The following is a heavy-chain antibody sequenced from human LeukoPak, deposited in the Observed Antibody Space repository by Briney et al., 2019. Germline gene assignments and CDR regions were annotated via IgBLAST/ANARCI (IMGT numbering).Heavy chain of an antibody. V-gene: IGHV1-2*02. Sequence: ASVKVSCKASGYTFTCYYMHWVRQAPGKGPGQGPDMYRGSNPKNGGTKDVHKFQGRVTMTRDTSISTVYMEMSGLTSDDTAVYYCARGSVVGIPYYYYGLDVWGQGTTVTVSS. J-gene: IGHJ6*02. CDR1: GYTFTCYY. CDR2: SNPKNGGT. CDR3: ARGSVVGIPYYYYGLDV. D-gene: IGHD6-19*01.